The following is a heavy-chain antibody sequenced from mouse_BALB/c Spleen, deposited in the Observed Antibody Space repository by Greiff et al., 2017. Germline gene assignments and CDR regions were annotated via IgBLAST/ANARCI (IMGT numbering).Heavy chain of an antibody. J-gene: IGHJ4*01. D-gene: IGHD2-14*01. CDR2: IYPGNSDT. CDR1: GYTFTSYW. V-gene: IGHV1-5*01. CDR3: TRTRYPYAMDY. Sequence: EVQLQLSGTVLARPGASVKMSCKASGYTFTSYWMHWVKQRPGQGLEWIGAIYPGNSDTSYNQKFKGKAKLTAVTSTSTAYMELSSLTNEDSAVYYCTRTRYPYAMDYWGQGTSVTVSS.